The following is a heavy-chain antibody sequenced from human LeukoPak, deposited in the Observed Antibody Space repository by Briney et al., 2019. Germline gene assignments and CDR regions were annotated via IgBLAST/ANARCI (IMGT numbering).Heavy chain of an antibody. V-gene: IGHV3-30*04. J-gene: IGHJ6*02. CDR1: GFTFSSYA. Sequence: GGSLRLSCAASGFTFSSYAMHWVRQAPGKGLEWVAVISYDGSNKYYADSVKGRFTISRDNSKNTLYLQMNSLRAEDMAVYYCARDRSPYYYYGMDVWGQGTTVTVSS. CDR3: ARDRSPYYYYGMDV. CDR2: ISYDGSNK.